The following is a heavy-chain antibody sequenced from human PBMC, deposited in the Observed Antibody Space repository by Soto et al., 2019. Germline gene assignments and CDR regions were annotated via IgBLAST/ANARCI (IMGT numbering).Heavy chain of an antibody. J-gene: IGHJ5*02. Sequence: GGSLRLSCAASGFPFDDYGMTWVRQAPGKGLEWVSTISESGGSTYYADSVKGRFTISRDNSKNTLYLQMNSLTAEDTALYYCANIVTTGSWGRGTLVTVSS. CDR1: GFPFDDYG. D-gene: IGHD4-17*01. V-gene: IGHV3-23*01. CDR3: ANIVTTGS. CDR2: ISESGGST.